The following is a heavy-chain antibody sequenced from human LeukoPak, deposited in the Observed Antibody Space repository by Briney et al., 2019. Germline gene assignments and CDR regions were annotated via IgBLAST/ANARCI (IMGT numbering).Heavy chain of an antibody. CDR3: ARWEVISIYYFDY. J-gene: IGHJ4*02. V-gene: IGHV4-34*09. CDR2: IYYSGST. CDR1: GGSFSGYY. D-gene: IGHD1-26*01. Sequence: SETLSLTCAVYGGSFSGYYWSWIRQPPGKGLEWIGYIYYSGSTYYNPSLKSRVTISVDTSKNQFSLKLSSVTAADTAVYYCARWEVISIYYFDYWGQGTLVTVSS.